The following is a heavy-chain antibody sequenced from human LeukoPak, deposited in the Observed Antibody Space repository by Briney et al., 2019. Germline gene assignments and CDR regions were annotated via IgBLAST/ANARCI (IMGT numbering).Heavy chain of an antibody. Sequence: GGSLRLSCAASGFTFSSYGMHWVRQAPGKGLEWVAVIWYDGSNKYYADSVKGRFTISRDNSRNTVFLQMNRLRPEDTAVYYCVKEAYYGWGSSPTFYFDNWGQGTRVTVSS. CDR1: GFTFSSYG. CDR3: VKEAYYGWGSSPTFYFDN. V-gene: IGHV3-30*02. J-gene: IGHJ4*02. D-gene: IGHD3-10*01. CDR2: IWYDGSNK.